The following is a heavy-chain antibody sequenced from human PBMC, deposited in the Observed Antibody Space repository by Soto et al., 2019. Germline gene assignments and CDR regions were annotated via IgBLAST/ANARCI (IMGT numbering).Heavy chain of an antibody. J-gene: IGHJ5*02. D-gene: IGHD1-7*01. CDR2: INQDGSEK. CDR3: ARSAGTTLLSYYWFDP. Sequence: GGSLRLSCAASGFTFSSYWMSWVRQAPGKGLEWVARINQDGSEKYYVDSVKGRFTISRDNAKNSLYLQMNSLRAEDTAVYYCARSAGTTLLSYYWFDPWGQGTLVTVSS. V-gene: IGHV3-7*03. CDR1: GFTFSSYW.